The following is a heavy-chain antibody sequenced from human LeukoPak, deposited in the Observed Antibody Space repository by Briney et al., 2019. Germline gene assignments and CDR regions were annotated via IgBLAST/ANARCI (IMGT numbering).Heavy chain of an antibody. CDR3: ARSFSEMATIKGYFDY. D-gene: IGHD5-24*01. CDR1: GYTFTGYY. V-gene: IGHV1-69*06. Sequence: ASVKVSCKASGYTFTGYYMHWVRQAPGQGLERMGWIIPIFGTANYAQKFQGRVTITADKSTSTAYMELSSLRSEDTAVYYCARSFSEMATIKGYFDYWGQGTLVTVSS. J-gene: IGHJ4*02. CDR2: IIPIFGTA.